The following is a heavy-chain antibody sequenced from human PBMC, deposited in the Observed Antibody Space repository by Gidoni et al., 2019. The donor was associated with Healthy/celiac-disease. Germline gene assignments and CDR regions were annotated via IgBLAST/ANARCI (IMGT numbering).Heavy chain of an antibody. J-gene: IGHJ6*02. V-gene: IGHV3-30*04. D-gene: IGHD6-13*01. Sequence: QVQLVGSGGGVVQPGRSLRLSCAASGFTFSSYAMHWVRQAPGQGLEWVAVISYDGSNKYYADSVKGRFTISRDNSKNTLYLQMNSLRAEDTAVYYCAGESSSWENYGMDVWGQGTTVTVSS. CDR3: AGESSSWENYGMDV. CDR1: GFTFSSYA. CDR2: ISYDGSNK.